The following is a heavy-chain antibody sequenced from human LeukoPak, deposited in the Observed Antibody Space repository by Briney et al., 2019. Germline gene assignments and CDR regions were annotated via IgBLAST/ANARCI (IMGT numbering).Heavy chain of an antibody. CDR2: IKQDGSEK. CDR3: GRSIAPTSWCLWFDP. Sequence: GGSLRLSCAASGFTFSSYWISWVRQAPGKGLEWVANIKQDGSEKYYVDSVKGRFTISRDNAKNSLYLQMNSLRAEDKAVYYCGRSIAPTSWCLWFDPCGQGTLVTVSS. CDR1: GFTFSSYW. V-gene: IGHV3-7*01. J-gene: IGHJ5*02. D-gene: IGHD6-6*01.